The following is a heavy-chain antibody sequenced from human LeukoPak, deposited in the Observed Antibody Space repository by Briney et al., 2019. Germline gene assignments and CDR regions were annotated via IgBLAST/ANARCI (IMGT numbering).Heavy chain of an antibody. J-gene: IGHJ4*02. V-gene: IGHV4-34*01. Sequence: PSETLSLTCAVYGGSFSGYYWSWIRQPPGKGLEWIGEINHSGSTNYNPSLKSRVTISVDTSKNQFSLKLSSVTAADTAVYYCARSSIAARPRIDYWGQGTLVTASS. CDR2: INHSGST. CDR1: GGSFSGYY. CDR3: ARSSIAARPRIDY. D-gene: IGHD6-6*01.